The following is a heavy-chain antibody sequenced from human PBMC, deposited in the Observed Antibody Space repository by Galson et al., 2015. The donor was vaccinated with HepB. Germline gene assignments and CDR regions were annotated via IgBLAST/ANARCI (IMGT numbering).Heavy chain of an antibody. CDR3: ARGGGEGFDY. CDR2: MNPNSGNT. V-gene: IGHV1-8*01. D-gene: IGHD3-16*01. Sequence: SVKVSCKDSGYTFTSYDNNWVRQATGQGLEWMGWMNPNSGNTAYAQKFQGRVTMTRNTSISTVYMELSSLRSEATAVYYCARGGGEGFDYWGQGTLVTVSS. J-gene: IGHJ4*02. CDR1: GYTFTSYD.